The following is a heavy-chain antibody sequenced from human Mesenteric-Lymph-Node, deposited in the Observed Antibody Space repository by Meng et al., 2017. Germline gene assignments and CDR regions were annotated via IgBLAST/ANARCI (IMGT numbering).Heavy chain of an antibody. J-gene: IGHJ4*02. CDR3: ARGPEEFDY. CDR2: MNPNIGNT. Sequence: QVQLVQSGAEVNKPGASVKVSCKASGYTFSSYDINWVRQATGRGLEWMGWMNPNIGNTGYAQKFQGRVTMTRNTSISTAYMELSGLRSEDTAVYYCARGPEEFDYWGQGTLVTVSS. V-gene: IGHV1-8*01. CDR1: GYTFSSYD.